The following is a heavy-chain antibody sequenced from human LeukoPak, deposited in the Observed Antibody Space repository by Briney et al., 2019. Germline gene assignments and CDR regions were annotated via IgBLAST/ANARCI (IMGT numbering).Heavy chain of an antibody. CDR2: IRYDGSNK. CDR3: AKDSDSEYYYDSSGYKIGYFQH. J-gene: IGHJ1*01. V-gene: IGHV3-30*02. Sequence: GGSLRLSCAASGFTFSSYGMHWVRQAPGKGLEWVAFIRYDGSNKYYADSVKGRFTISRDNSKNTLYLQMNSLRAEDTAVYYCAKDSDSEYYYDSSGYKIGYFQHWGQGTLVTVSS. CDR1: GFTFSSYG. D-gene: IGHD3-22*01.